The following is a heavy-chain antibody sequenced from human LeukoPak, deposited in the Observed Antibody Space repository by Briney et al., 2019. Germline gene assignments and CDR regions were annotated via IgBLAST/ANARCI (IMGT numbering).Heavy chain of an antibody. CDR1: GFTFTSYA. D-gene: IGHD2-2*02. V-gene: IGHV3-23*01. CDR2: ISGSGGST. Sequence: GGSLRLSCAASGFTFTSYAMSWVRQAPGKGLEWVSAISGSGGSTYYADSVKGRFTISRDSSKNTLYLQMNSLRAEDTAVYYCAGYNCSSTRCYTGGFDYWGQGTLVTVSS. CDR3: AGYNCSSTRCYTGGFDY. J-gene: IGHJ4*02.